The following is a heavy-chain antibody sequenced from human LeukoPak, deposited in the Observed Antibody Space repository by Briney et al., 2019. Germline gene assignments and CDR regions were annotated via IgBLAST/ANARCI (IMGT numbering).Heavy chain of an antibody. V-gene: IGHV1-46*01. CDR2: INPSGGRT. CDR3: ARGRANYLGYFDL. CDR1: AYSISSYD. Sequence: ASVKVSCKASAYSISSYDMHWVRQAPGQGLEWMGIINPSGGRTSYARKFQGRVTMTRDTSTSTVYMELSSLKSEDTAVYYCARGRANYLGYFDLWGRGTLVTVSS. J-gene: IGHJ2*01. D-gene: IGHD4/OR15-4a*01.